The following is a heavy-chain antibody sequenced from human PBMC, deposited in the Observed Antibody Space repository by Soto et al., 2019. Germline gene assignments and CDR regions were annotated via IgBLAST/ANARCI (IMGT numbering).Heavy chain of an antibody. CDR2: IYYSGST. CDR1: GGSVRSSTYY. Sequence: PSETLSLTCTVSGGSVRSSTYYWGWIRQAPGKGLEWIASIYYSGSTYYNPSLKSRVTISVDTSKNQFSLKLSSVTAADTAVYYCGRGPTSTSPPRRGSWFAPGGQGPLVPV. CDR3: GRGPTSTSPPRRGSWFAP. V-gene: IGHV4-39*07. D-gene: IGHD2-2*01. J-gene: IGHJ5*02.